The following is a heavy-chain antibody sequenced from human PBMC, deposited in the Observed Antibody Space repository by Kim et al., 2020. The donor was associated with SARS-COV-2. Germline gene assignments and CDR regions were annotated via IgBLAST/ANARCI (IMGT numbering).Heavy chain of an antibody. J-gene: IGHJ4*02. Sequence: GGSLRLSCAASGFTFSSYWMSWVRQAPGKGLEWVANIKQDGSEKYYVDSVKGRFTISRDNAKNSLYLQMNSLRAEDTAVYYCASLAAAGTPTSFFDYWGQGTLFTVSS. V-gene: IGHV3-7*01. CDR3: ASLAAAGTPTSFFDY. CDR1: GFTFSSYW. D-gene: IGHD6-13*01. CDR2: IKQDGSEK.